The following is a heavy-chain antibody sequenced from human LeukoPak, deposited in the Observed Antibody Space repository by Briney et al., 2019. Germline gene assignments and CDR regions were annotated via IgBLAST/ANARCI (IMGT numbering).Heavy chain of an antibody. CDR1: GFTFGSYY. D-gene: IGHD6-13*01. CDR2: IRSKAYGGTT. J-gene: IGHJ4*02. CDR3: TRALASIAAAGTSGY. Sequence: GGSLRLSCAASGFTFGSYYMSWVRQAPGKGLEWVGFIRSKAYGGTTEYAASVKGRFTISRDDSKSIAYLQMNSLKTEDTAVYYCTRALASIAAAGTSGYWGQGTLVTVSS. V-gene: IGHV3-49*04.